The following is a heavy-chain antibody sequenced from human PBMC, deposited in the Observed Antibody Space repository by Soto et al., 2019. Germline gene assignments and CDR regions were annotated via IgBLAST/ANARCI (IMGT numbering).Heavy chain of an antibody. J-gene: IGHJ3*02. D-gene: IGHD1-26*01. CDR1: GYTFTSYY. CDR3: ASPHGSGSDYVFAFDI. Sequence: SVKVSCKASGYTFTSYYMHWVRQAPGQGLEWMGIINPSGGSTSYAQKFQGRVTMTRDTSTSTVYMELSSLRSEDTAVYYCASPHGSGSDYVFAFDIWGQGTMVTVSS. V-gene: IGHV1-46*01. CDR2: INPSGGST.